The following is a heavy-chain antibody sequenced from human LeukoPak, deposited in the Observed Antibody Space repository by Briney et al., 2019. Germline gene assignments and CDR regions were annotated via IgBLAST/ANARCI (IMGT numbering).Heavy chain of an antibody. Sequence: PGGSLRLSCAGSGFTFNTFWMNWVRQAPGKGLEWVANINPDGSEKYLVDSVKGRFSISRDNANNLLYLQMSGLRAEDTAVYCCMPGSGFWGQGTLVTVSS. CDR2: INPDGSEK. CDR1: GFTFNTFW. CDR3: MPGSGF. D-gene: IGHD5-12*01. J-gene: IGHJ4*02. V-gene: IGHV3-7*01.